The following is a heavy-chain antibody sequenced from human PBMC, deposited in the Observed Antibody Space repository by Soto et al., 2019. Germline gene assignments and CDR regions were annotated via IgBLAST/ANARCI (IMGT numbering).Heavy chain of an antibody. Sequence: XESLRLSCAASGFTFSGYSVNWVRQAPGKGLEWVSYISSGSKTIYYAESVKGRFTVSRDNARNSQYLQMNSLRDEDTAVYYCAREDILGVRSFDYWGQGTLVTVSS. D-gene: IGHD3-9*01. CDR1: GFTFSGYS. V-gene: IGHV3-48*02. CDR3: AREDILGVRSFDY. CDR2: ISSGSKTI. J-gene: IGHJ4*02.